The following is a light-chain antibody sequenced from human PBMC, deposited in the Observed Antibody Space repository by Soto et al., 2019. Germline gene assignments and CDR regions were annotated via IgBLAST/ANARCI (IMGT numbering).Light chain of an antibody. J-gene: IGKJ1*01. CDR3: QQYYSYPRT. V-gene: IGKV1-8*01. CDR1: QGISSE. CDR2: DAS. Sequence: IRMNQSPSSLSASKGDRVTITCRASQGISSELSWYQQKPGKAPKLLIYDASTLQSGVPSRFSGSGSGTEFTLPISCLQSEDFATYYCQQYYSYPRTFGQGTNVDIK.